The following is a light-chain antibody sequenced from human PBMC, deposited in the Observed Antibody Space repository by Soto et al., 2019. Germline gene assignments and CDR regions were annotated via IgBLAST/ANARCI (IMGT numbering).Light chain of an antibody. J-gene: IGKJ4*01. CDR1: QTIRSY. CDR3: QQNFSYPPLT. CDR2: AAS. V-gene: IGKV1-39*01. Sequence: DIQMTQSPSSLSASVGDRVTITCRASQTIRSYLNWYQQKPGKAPVLLISAASSLQSGVPSRFSGSGSGTDFTLTISSLQPEDFATYYCQQNFSYPPLTFGGGTKVEIK.